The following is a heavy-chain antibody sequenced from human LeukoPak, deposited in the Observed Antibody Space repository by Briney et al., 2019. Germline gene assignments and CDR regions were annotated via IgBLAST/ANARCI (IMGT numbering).Heavy chain of an antibody. CDR2: ISSNSDNT. CDR1: VGTFSSYA. D-gene: IGHD7-27*01. V-gene: IGHV1-18*01. Sequence: ASVKVSCKASVGTFSSYAISWVRQAPGQGLEWMGWISSNSDNTNYAQKLQGRVTMTTDTSTSTAYMELRSLRSDDTALYFCARDWGSIKVIADYWGQGTLVTVSS. CDR3: ARDWGSIKVIADY. J-gene: IGHJ4*02.